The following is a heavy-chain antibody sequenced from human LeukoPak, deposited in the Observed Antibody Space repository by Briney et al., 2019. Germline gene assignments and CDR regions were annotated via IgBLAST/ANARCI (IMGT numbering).Heavy chain of an antibody. J-gene: IGHJ6*03. CDR2: ISSSSSYI. V-gene: IGHV3-21*01. Sequence: PGGSLRLSCAASGFTFSSYGMHWVRQAPGKGLEWVSSISSSSSYIYYADSVKGRFTISRDNAKNSLYLQMNSLRAEDTAVYYCARGTIGPHPSGYDFHMGYYYYMDVWGKGTTVTVSS. CDR1: GFTFSSYG. D-gene: IGHD3-3*01. CDR3: ARGTIGPHPSGYDFHMGYYYYMDV.